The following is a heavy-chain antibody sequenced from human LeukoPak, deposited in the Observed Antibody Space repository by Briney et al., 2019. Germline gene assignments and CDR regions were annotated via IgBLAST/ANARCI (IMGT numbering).Heavy chain of an antibody. J-gene: IGHJ3*02. CDR3: ARVIEVVITPGAFDI. CDR1: GFTFSSYG. V-gene: IGHV3-30*03. D-gene: IGHD3-22*01. Sequence: GRSLRLSCAASGFTFSSYGMHWVRQAPGKGLEWVAVISYDGSNKYYADSVKGRFTISRDNSKNTLYLQMNSLRAEDTAVYYCARVIEVVITPGAFDIWGQGTMVTVSS. CDR2: ISYDGSNK.